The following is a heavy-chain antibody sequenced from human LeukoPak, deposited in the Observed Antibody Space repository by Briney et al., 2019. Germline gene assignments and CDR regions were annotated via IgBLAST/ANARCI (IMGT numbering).Heavy chain of an antibody. CDR1: GFTFSSYS. Sequence: GGPLRLSCAASGFTFSSYSMNWVRQAPGKGLEWVSSISSSSSCIYYADSVKGRFTISRDNAKNSLYLQMNSLRAEDTAVYYCAREVPALGFDYWGQGTLVTVSS. CDR3: AREVPALGFDY. J-gene: IGHJ4*02. D-gene: IGHD2-2*01. V-gene: IGHV3-21*01. CDR2: ISSSSSCI.